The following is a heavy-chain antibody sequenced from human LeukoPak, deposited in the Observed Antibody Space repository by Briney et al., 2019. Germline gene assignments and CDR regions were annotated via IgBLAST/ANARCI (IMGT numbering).Heavy chain of an antibody. CDR2: IKEDGSEK. V-gene: IGHV3-7*01. D-gene: IGHD3-22*01. CDR1: GFTFSTYW. CDR3: ARDSSGYQ. Sequence: GGSLRFSCAASGFTFSTYWMSWVRQAPGKGLEWVANIKEDGSEKYYGDSVKGRFTISRDNAKNSLYLEMNSLRVEDTAVYYCARDSSGYQWGQGTLVTVSS. J-gene: IGHJ4*02.